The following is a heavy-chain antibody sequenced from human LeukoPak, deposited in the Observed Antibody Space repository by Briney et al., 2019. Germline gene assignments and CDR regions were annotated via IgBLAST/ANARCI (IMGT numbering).Heavy chain of an antibody. D-gene: IGHD3-10*01. Sequence: GGSLRLSCAASGFTFRSYSMNWVRQAPGKGLEWVSYISSGSGTIYYADSVKGRFTISRDNAKNSLYLQMNSLRAENTAVYYCYYGSGSYYRPYWGQGTLVTVSS. CDR3: YYGSGSYYRPY. CDR1: GFTFRSYS. V-gene: IGHV3-48*01. J-gene: IGHJ4*02. CDR2: ISSGSGTI.